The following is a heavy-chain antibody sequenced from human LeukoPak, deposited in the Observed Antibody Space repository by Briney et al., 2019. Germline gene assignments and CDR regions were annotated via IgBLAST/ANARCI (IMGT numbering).Heavy chain of an antibody. J-gene: IGHJ6*02. Sequence: PGRSLRLSCVASGFTFSSYGMHWVRQAPGKGLEWVAVIWYDGSNKYYADSVKGRFTISRDNSKNTLYLQMSSLRAEDTAVYYCTRDSERYYGSGSSGYYYGMDVWGQGTTVTVSS. D-gene: IGHD3-10*01. CDR2: IWYDGSNK. V-gene: IGHV3-33*01. CDR3: TRDSERYYGSGSSGYYYGMDV. CDR1: GFTFSSYG.